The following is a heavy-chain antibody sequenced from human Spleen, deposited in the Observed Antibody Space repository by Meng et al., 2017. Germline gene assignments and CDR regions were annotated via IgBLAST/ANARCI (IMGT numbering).Heavy chain of an antibody. CDR2: ISGSGTST. Sequence: GESLKISCAASGFTFRNYAMSWVRQAPGKGLEWVSAISGSGTSTYYADSVKGRFTISRDNAKNSLYLQMNSLRAEDTAVYYCARDALRFGELLYLGYWGQGTLVTVSS. J-gene: IGHJ4*02. CDR1: GFTFRNYA. V-gene: IGHV3-23*01. D-gene: IGHD3-10*01. CDR3: ARDALRFGELLYLGY.